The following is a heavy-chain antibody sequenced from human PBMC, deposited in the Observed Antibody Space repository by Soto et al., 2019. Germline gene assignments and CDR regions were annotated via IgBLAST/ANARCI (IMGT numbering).Heavy chain of an antibody. CDR3: ARARGYCSGGSCYPVMSFDY. Sequence: SVKVSCKASGGTFSSYAISWVRQAPGQGLEWMGGIIPIFGTANYAQKFQGRVTITADESTSTAYMELSSLRSEDTAVYYCARARGYCSGGSCYPVMSFDYWGQGTLVTVSS. V-gene: IGHV1-69*13. CDR1: GGTFSSYA. CDR2: IIPIFGTA. J-gene: IGHJ4*02. D-gene: IGHD2-15*01.